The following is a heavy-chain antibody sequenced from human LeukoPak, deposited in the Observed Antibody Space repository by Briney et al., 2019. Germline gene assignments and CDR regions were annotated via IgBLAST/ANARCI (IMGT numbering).Heavy chain of an antibody. CDR3: AKGAYDYIEMGYFDD. V-gene: IGHV3-23*01. Sequence: GGSLRLSCAASGFTFSSYAMSWVRQAPGKRLEWVSAISGSGGSTYYADSVKGRFTISRDNSKNTLYLQMNSLRAEDTAVYYCAKGAYDYIEMGYFDDWGQGTLVTVSS. D-gene: IGHD5-12*01. CDR1: GFTFSSYA. CDR2: ISGSGGST. J-gene: IGHJ4*02.